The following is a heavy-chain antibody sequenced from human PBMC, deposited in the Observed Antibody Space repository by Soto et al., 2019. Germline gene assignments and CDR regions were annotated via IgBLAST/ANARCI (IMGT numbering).Heavy chain of an antibody. J-gene: IGHJ4*02. D-gene: IGHD5-12*01. CDR1: GGSISSGGYS. V-gene: IGHV4-30-2*01. Sequence: QLQLQESGSGRVKPSQTLSLTCAVSGGSISSGGYSWSWIRQPPGKGLEWIGYIYHSGSTYYNPSPKGRVTISLDRAKNQFSRKLSSVTAADTAVYYCAAGGGLPRYYWGQGTLVTVSS. CDR2: IYHSGST. CDR3: AAGGGLPRYY.